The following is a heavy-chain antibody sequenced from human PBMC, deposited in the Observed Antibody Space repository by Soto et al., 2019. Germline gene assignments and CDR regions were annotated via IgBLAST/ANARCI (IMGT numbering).Heavy chain of an antibody. J-gene: IGHJ5*01. D-gene: IGHD2-21*02. CDR3: ARASPVICGGDPCYRLDSSFDS. Sequence: QVQLVQSGAEVRKPGSSLRVSCKSSGATFSTTGISWVRQAPGQGLEWMGGIIPLFGTPKYARKFQGRVSSTADESTNTVYMELNSLRPDGAAVYYCARASPVICGGDPCYRLDSSFDSWGQGSLVIVSS. CDR1: GATFSTTG. V-gene: IGHV1-69*01. CDR2: IIPLFGTP.